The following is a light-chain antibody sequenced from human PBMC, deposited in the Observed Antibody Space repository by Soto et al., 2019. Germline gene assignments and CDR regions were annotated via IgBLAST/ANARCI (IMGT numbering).Light chain of an antibody. J-gene: IGLJ2*01. CDR2: GNI. V-gene: IGLV1-40*01. Sequence: QSVLTQPPSASGAPGQRVALSCAGTSSNIGAGYDVHWYQHLPGTAPKLLIFGNINRPAGVPDRFSGSKSGTSASLAISGLQAADEGYYYCQTYDTGVSGSIFGGGTQLTVL. CDR1: SSNIGAGYD. CDR3: QTYDTGVSGSI.